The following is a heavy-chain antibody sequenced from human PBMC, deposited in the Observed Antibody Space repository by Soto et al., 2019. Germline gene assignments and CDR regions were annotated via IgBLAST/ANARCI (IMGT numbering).Heavy chain of an antibody. V-gene: IGHV1-18*01. CDR2: ISTNSGST. J-gene: IGHJ4*02. CDR1: SYSFTTYD. Sequence: ASVKVSCKTSSYSFTTYDISWVRQAPGQGLEWMGWISTNSGSTNYAQKLQGRVTMTKDTSTSTAYMELRSLGSDDTAVYYCARGGSTSAFDFWGQGTLVTVSS. D-gene: IGHD1-26*01. CDR3: ARGGSTSAFDF.